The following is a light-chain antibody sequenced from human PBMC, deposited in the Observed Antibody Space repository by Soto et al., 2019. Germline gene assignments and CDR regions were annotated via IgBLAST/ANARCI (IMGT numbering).Light chain of an antibody. CDR2: QAS. CDR3: QQYKAHFPIT. J-gene: IGKJ5*01. Sequence: DIQMTQSPSTLSASVGDRVTITCRASESISSWLAWYQQKPGKAPKLLIYQASALGGGVPSRFSGSGSGTELTLTISSLQPDDFETYYCQQYKAHFPITFGQGTLLEIK. CDR1: ESISSW. V-gene: IGKV1-5*03.